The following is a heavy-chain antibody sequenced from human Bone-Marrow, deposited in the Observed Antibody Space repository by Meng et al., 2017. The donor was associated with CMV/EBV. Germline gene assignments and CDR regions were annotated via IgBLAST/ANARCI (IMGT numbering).Heavy chain of an antibody. D-gene: IGHD5-12*01. Sequence: GESLKISCAASGFIFSDYYMRWIRQTPGKGLEWVADISAGGDSVYYSDSVKGRFSISRDNAKNLLFLQMISLRAEDTGLYYCAAEGDNGNDSGWFDPWGQGTLVTVSS. J-gene: IGHJ5*02. CDR3: AAEGDNGNDSGWFDP. V-gene: IGHV3-11*04. CDR1: GFIFSDYY. CDR2: ISAGGDSV.